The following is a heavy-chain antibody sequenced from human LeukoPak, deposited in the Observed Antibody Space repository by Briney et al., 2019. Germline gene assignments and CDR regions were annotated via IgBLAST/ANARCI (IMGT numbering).Heavy chain of an antibody. J-gene: IGHJ3*01. CDR2: IIAIFGTT. CDR3: ARIVGSTGGES. CDR1: GGTFSNIV. Sequence: ASVRLSCKASGGTFSNIVISWVRQAPGQGLEWMGGIIAIFGTTNYAQKFQGRVTITADRSTRTVYMEMRSLRSEDTAVYCCARIVGSTGGESWGQGTMVTVSS. V-gene: IGHV1-69*06. D-gene: IGHD1-26*01.